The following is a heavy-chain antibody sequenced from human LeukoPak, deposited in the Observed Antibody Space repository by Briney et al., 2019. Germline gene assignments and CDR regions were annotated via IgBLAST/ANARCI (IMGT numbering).Heavy chain of an antibody. CDR1: GFTFSSYW. Sequence: PEGSLRLSCVVSGFTFSSYWMHWVRQAPKKGLVWVSRVNIDGSSTNYADSVKGRFTISRDNSKNTLYLQMNSLRAEDTAVYYCARERVDYYGSTGYYYYGLDVWGQGTTVTVSS. V-gene: IGHV3-74*01. CDR3: ARERVDYYGSTGYYYYGLDV. J-gene: IGHJ6*02. CDR2: VNIDGSST. D-gene: IGHD3-22*01.